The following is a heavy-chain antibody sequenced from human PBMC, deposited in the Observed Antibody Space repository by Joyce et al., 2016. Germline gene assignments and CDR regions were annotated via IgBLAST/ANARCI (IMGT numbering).Heavy chain of an antibody. V-gene: IGHV1-18*01. CDR2: IRANYGNT. J-gene: IGHJ3*02. Sequence: QVQLVQSGAEVKKPGASVKVSCKASGYDFLSLGISWVRQAPGQGLEWMGRIRANYGNTNYAQKLQGRVTLTRDTSTSTAYMELRSLSSDDTAVYYCARGQDSFDIWGQGTMVTVSS. CDR1: GYDFLSLG. CDR3: ARGQDSFDI.